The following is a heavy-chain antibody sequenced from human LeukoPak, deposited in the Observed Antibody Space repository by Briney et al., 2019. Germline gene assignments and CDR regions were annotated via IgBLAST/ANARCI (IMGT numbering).Heavy chain of an antibody. D-gene: IGHD2-15*01. V-gene: IGHV3-23*01. CDR2: ISGSGGST. CDR3: ANNPRRYCSGGSCYSIYYYYYYMDV. CDR1: GFTFSSYA. J-gene: IGHJ6*03. Sequence: GGSLRLSCAASGFTFSSYAMSWVRQAPGKGPEWVSAISGSGGSTYYADSVKGRFTISRDNSKNTLYLQMNSLRAEDTAVYYCANNPRRYCSGGSCYSIYYYYYYMDVWGKGTTVTVSS.